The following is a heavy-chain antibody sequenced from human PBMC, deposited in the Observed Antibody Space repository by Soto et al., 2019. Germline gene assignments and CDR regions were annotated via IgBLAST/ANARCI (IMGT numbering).Heavy chain of an antibody. Sequence: QVQLAQSGAEVKEPGASVKVSCKASGYTFSHYYMHWVRQAPGQGLEWMGWINPDTGATKYAQKYEGRVTMTRDTSISTAYLEVTGLRSDDTAVFYCARKVRDYNFDYLGQGTLVSVST. J-gene: IGHJ4*02. CDR3: ARKVRDYNFDY. V-gene: IGHV1-2*02. CDR2: INPDTGAT. D-gene: IGHD4-4*01. CDR1: GYTFSHYY.